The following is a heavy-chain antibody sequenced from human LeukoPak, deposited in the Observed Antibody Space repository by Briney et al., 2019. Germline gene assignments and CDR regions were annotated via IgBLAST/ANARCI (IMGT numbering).Heavy chain of an antibody. CDR1: GGSISSYY. J-gene: IGHJ5*02. V-gene: IGHV4-4*07. CDR3: AKGTYYYDSSGYGGFDP. D-gene: IGHD3-22*01. Sequence: SETLSLTCTVSGGSISSYYWSWIRQPAGKGLEWIGRIYTSGSTNYNPSLKSRVTMSVDTSKSQFSLKLSSVTAADTAVYYCAKGTYYYDSSGYGGFDPWGQGTLVTVSS. CDR2: IYTSGST.